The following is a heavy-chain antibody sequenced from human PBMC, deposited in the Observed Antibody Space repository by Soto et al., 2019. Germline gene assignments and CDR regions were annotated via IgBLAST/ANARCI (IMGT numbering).Heavy chain of an antibody. D-gene: IGHD3-16*01. CDR1: GGSTSSDNY. Sequence: QVQLQESGPGLVKPSQTLSLTCTVSGGSTSSDNYWSWIRQPPGKGLEWIRHIYYSGNTDYNPSLKSRLAISIDTSKNQFSLKLSSVTAAGTAVYFCAREGGESSDGLYYFDSWGQGSLVTVSS. CDR2: IYYSGNT. V-gene: IGHV4-30-4*01. CDR3: AREGGESSDGLYYFDS. J-gene: IGHJ4*02.